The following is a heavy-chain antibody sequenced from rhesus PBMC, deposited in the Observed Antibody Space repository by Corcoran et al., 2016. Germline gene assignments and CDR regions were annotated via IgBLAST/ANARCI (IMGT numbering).Heavy chain of an antibody. V-gene: IGHV4-173*01. J-gene: IGHJ4*01. CDR1: GGSISSNY. Sequence: QVQLQESGPGLVKPSETLSLTCAVSGGSISSNYWSWIRQPPGKGLEWIGRISGSGESTDNNPTLKSRVTISTDTSKNQFSLKLSSVTAADTAVYYCARDLRVTSPLDYWGQGVLVTVSS. D-gene: IGHD4-17*01. CDR2: ISGSGEST. CDR3: ARDLRVTSPLDY.